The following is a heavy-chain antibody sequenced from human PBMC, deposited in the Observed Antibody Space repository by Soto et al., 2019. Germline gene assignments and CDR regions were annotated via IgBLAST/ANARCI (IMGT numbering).Heavy chain of an antibody. CDR3: AKSHTTSGWYVTTDY. V-gene: IGHV3-9*01. Sequence: HPGGSLRLSCAAFGFTFSSYGMHWVRQAPGKGLEWVSAISWNGGSVDYADSVKGRFTISRDNAKNSLYLQMNSLRAEDTALYYCAKSHTTSGWYVTTDYWGQGTRVTVSS. J-gene: IGHJ4*02. CDR1: GFTFSSYG. D-gene: IGHD6-19*01. CDR2: ISWNGGSV.